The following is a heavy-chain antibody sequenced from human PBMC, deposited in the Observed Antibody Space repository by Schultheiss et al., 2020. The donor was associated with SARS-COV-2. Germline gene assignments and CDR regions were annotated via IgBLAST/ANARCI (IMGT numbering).Heavy chain of an antibody. V-gene: IGHV4-34*01. CDR3: ARGSSHTRIAAAESDFDY. CDR2: INHSGST. D-gene: IGHD6-13*01. J-gene: IGHJ4*02. CDR1: GGSFSGYY. Sequence: SQTLSLTCAVYGGSFSGYYWGWIRQTPGKGLEWIGEINHSGSTNYNPSLKSRVTISVDTSKNQFSLKLSSVTAADTAVYYCARGSSHTRIAAAESDFDYWGQGTLVTVSS.